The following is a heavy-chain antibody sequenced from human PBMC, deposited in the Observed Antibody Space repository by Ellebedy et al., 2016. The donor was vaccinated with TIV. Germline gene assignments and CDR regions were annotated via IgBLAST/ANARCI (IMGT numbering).Heavy chain of an antibody. Sequence: ASVKVSCKASGYTFTSYYIHWVRQAPGQGLEWMGWMNPNSGNTDYAQKFQGRVTMTRNISTNVAYMELNFLRSEDTAVYFCARGHSLSSTWYFLFSTGHDRIDFWGQGTLVTVAS. V-gene: IGHV1-8*02. CDR1: GYTFTSYY. CDR3: ARGHSLSSTWYFLFSTGHDRIDF. CDR2: MNPNSGNT. D-gene: IGHD6-13*01. J-gene: IGHJ4*02.